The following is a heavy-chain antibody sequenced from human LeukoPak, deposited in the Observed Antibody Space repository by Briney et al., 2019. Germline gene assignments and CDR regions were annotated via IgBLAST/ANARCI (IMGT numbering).Heavy chain of an antibody. D-gene: IGHD3-10*01. J-gene: IGHJ3*02. CDR1: GGSISSYY. CDR2: IYTSGST. V-gene: IGHV4-4*07. Sequence: SETLSLTCTVSGGSISSYYWSWIRQPAGKGLEWIGRIYTSGSTNYNPSLKSRVTMSVDTSKNQFSLKLSSVTAADTAVYYCARDRYGSGSYYAYDAFDIWGQGTMVTVSS. CDR3: ARDRYGSGSYYAYDAFDI.